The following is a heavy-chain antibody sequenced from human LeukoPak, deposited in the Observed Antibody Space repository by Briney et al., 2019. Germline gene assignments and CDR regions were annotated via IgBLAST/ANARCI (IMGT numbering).Heavy chain of an antibody. CDR3: ARVWSSGYTKDY. CDR1: GFTFSSYS. V-gene: IGHV3-48*04. J-gene: IGHJ4*02. D-gene: IGHD3-22*01. Sequence: GGSLRLSCAASGFTFSSYSIDWVRQAPGKGLEWLSYISSSSSTIYYADSVKGRFTISRDNAKNSVYLQMNSLRAEDTAVYYCARVWSSGYTKDYWGQETLVTVSS. CDR2: ISSSSSTI.